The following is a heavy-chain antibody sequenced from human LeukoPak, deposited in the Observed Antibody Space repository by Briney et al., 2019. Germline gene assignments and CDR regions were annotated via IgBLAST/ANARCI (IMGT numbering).Heavy chain of an antibody. CDR3: ATLILDNDAFDI. CDR2: ISSNNNYI. V-gene: IGHV3-21*01. J-gene: IGHJ3*02. Sequence: GGSLRLSRVASGFTFSGYTMSWVRQAPGKGLEWVSSISSNNNYIYYADSVKGRFTISRDNAKNSLFLQMNSLRAEDTAVYYCATLILDNDAFDIWGPGTRVTVSS. CDR1: GFTFSGYT. D-gene: IGHD1-1*01.